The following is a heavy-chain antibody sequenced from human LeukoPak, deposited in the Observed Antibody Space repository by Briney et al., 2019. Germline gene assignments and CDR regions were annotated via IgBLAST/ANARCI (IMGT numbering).Heavy chain of an antibody. J-gene: IGHJ5*02. D-gene: IGHD3-3*02. V-gene: IGHV4-59*01. CDR3: ARALNWFDP. CDR1: GGSISSYY. CDR2: IYYSGST. Sequence: NPSETLSLTCTVSGGSISSYYWSWIRQPPGKGLEWIGYIYYSGSTNYKPSLKSRVTISVDTSKNQFSLKLSSVTAADTAVYYCARALNWFDPWGQGTLVTVSS.